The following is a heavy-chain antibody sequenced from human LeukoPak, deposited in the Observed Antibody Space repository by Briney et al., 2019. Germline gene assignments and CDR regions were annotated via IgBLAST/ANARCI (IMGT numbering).Heavy chain of an antibody. Sequence: SETLSLTCTVSGYSISSGYYWGWIRQPPGKGLEWIGSIYHSGSTYYNPSLKSRVTISVDTSKNQFSLKLSSVTAADTAVYYCARHTRLRWYSFDAFDIWGQGTMVTVSS. CDR1: GYSISSGYY. J-gene: IGHJ3*02. V-gene: IGHV4-38-2*02. D-gene: IGHD4-23*01. CDR3: ARHTRLRWYSFDAFDI. CDR2: IYHSGST.